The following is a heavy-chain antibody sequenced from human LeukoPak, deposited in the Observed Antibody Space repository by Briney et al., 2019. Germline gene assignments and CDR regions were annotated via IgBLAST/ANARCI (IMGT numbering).Heavy chain of an antibody. D-gene: IGHD3-3*01. CDR2: INHSGST. Sequence: SETLSLTCAVYGGSFSGYYWSWIRQPPGKGLEWIGEINHSGSTNYNPSLKSRATISVDTSKNRFSLKLSSVTAADTAVYYCARHRFLEWLRPLYYYGMDVWGQGTTVTVSS. CDR3: ARHRFLEWLRPLYYYGMDV. V-gene: IGHV4-34*01. CDR1: GGSFSGYY. J-gene: IGHJ6*02.